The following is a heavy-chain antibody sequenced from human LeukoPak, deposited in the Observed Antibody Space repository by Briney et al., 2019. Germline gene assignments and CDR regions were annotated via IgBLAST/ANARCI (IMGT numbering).Heavy chain of an antibody. V-gene: IGHV3-21*01. CDR1: GFTFSNYA. D-gene: IGHD3-22*01. J-gene: IGHJ4*02. Sequence: PGGSLRLSCTASGFTFSNYAMNWVRQAPGKGLEWVSSINNSSSYIFYADSVKGRFTISRDNAKNSLYLQMQGLRAEDTAVYYCAVHSAGSGSFNGYWGQGTLVTVSS. CDR2: INNSSSYI. CDR3: AVHSAGSGSFNGY.